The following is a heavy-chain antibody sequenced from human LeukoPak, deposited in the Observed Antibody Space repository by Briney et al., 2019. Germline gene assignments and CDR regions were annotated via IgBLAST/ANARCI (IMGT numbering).Heavy chain of an antibody. J-gene: IGHJ4*02. D-gene: IGHD4-17*01. Sequence: GGSLRLSCAASGFTVSSYYISWVRQAPGKGLEWVAFIRTDETSKSSKSDKSKTYYADSVKGRFTVSRDNAKNTLYLQMNSLRAEDTAVYYCAKDYGDYYFDYWGQGTLVTVSS. CDR1: GFTVSSYY. CDR2: IRTDETSKSSKSDKSKT. V-gene: IGHV3-30*02. CDR3: AKDYGDYYFDY.